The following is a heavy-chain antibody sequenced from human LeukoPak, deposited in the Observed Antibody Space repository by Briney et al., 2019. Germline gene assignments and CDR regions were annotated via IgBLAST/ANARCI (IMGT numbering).Heavy chain of an antibody. J-gene: IGHJ4*02. D-gene: IGHD3-3*01. CDR1: GFTFSSYA. CDR3: ARDVEWLLYDY. Sequence: GGSLRLSCAASGFTFSSYAMSWVRQAPGKGLEWASSISGSGSSTYYADSVKGRFTISRDNSKNTLYLQMNSLRAEDTAVYYCARDVEWLLYDYWGQGTLVTVSS. CDR2: ISGSGSST. V-gene: IGHV3-23*01.